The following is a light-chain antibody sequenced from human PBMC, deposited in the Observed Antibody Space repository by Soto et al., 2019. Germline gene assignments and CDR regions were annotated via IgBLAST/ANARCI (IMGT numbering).Light chain of an antibody. V-gene: IGKV3-11*01. J-gene: IGKJ5*01. CDR3: QQRFDCLKIT. CDR1: QSVSNY. CDR2: AAA. Sequence: EILLTQSPPTLPLSPGERVTLSCRASQSVSNYLAWYQQKPGQAPRLLVSAAANRATGIPARFSGSGSGTAFALTISSLEHEDFGVSYCQQRFDCLKITFGQGTRLEIK.